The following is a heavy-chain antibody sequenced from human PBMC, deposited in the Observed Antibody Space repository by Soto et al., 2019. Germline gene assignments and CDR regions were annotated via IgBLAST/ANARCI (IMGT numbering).Heavy chain of an antibody. CDR2: IHSGGTT. D-gene: IGHD3-16*01. V-gene: IGHV3-66*04. CDR1: GFTVTSTY. J-gene: IGHJ4*01. CDR3: ARLWVWGRYAIDV. Sequence: PGGSLRLSCTVSGFTVTSTYMSWIRQAPGKGLEWISVIHSGGTTYYTDSVKGRFTISRDISKNTVSLQMNSLRVEDTALYYCARLWVWGRYAIDVWGPGTLVTGSS.